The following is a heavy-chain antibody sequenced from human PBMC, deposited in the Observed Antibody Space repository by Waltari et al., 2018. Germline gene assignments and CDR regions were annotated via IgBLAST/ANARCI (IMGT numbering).Heavy chain of an antibody. D-gene: IGHD3-22*01. V-gene: IGHV4-61*02. J-gene: IGHJ3*02. CDR2: MYTSGSA. CDR3: ARAHDYDSSGYNPTDAFDI. CDR1: GGSISSGSYY. Sequence: QVQLQESGPGLVKPSQTLSLTCTVSGGSISSGSYYWSWIRQSAGKGLEWIGRMYTSGSANYSPSLKSRVTISVDTSKNQFSLKLSSVTAADTAVYYCARAHDYDSSGYNPTDAFDIWGQGTMVTVSS.